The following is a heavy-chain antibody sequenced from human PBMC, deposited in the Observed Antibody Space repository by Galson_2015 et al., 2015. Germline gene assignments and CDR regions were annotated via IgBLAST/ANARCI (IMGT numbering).Heavy chain of an antibody. CDR2: VSFDEGRR. J-gene: IGHJ4*02. V-gene: IGHV3-30*01. CDR3: ARDPGNPRITVVQGLSIRESHYGSLVS. Sequence: SLRLSCAASGFTFSNYTMHWVRQAPGKGLEWVAFVSFDEGRRYYADSVRGRFNISRDDSKNTLYLQMNTLRAEDQALYYCARDPGNPRITVVQGLSIRESHYGSLVSRVQGTLVTVSS. CDR1: GFTFSNYT. D-gene: IGHD2-2*01.